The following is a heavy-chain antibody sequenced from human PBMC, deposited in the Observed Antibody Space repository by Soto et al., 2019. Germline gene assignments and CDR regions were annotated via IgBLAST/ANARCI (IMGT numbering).Heavy chain of an antibody. CDR1: GYSFSFYW. V-gene: IGHV5-51*01. Sequence: GESLKISCKASGYSFSFYWIGWVRQMPGKGLEWMAIMYPDDSDNRYSPSFEAHVTISADKSTSTAFLQWGSLKASDTAMYYCATAYVYDFENSNYYRDAFDIWGQGTLVTVSS. CDR3: ATAYVYDFENSNYYRDAFDI. D-gene: IGHD3-22*01. CDR2: MYPDDSDN. J-gene: IGHJ3*02.